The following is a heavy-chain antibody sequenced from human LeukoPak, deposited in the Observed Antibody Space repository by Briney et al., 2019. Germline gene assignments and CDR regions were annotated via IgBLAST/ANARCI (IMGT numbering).Heavy chain of an antibody. D-gene: IGHD6-13*01. CDR2: IIPIFGTA. J-gene: IGHJ6*03. V-gene: IGHV1-69*13. Sequence: SVKVSCKASGGTFSSYAISWVRQAPGQGLEWMGGIIPIFGTANYAQKFQGRVTITADESTSTAYMELSSLRSEDTAVYYCARVPSIAAAENYYYYYMDVWGKGTTVTISS. CDR1: GGTFSSYA. CDR3: ARVPSIAAAENYYYYYMDV.